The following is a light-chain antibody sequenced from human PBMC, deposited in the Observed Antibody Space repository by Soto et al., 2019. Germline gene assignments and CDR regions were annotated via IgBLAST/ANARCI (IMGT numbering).Light chain of an antibody. CDR3: SSYTSSSTRV. Sequence: QSALTQPASVSGSPGQSITISCTGTSSDVGGYNYVSWHQQHPGKAPKLMIYEVVNRPSGVSTRCSGSKSGNTASLTISGLQAEDEADYYCSSYTSSSTRVFGTGTKVTVL. CDR2: EVV. J-gene: IGLJ1*01. V-gene: IGLV2-14*01. CDR1: SSDVGGYNY.